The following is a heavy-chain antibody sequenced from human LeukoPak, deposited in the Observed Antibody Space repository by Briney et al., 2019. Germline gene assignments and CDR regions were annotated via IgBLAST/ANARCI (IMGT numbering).Heavy chain of an antibody. J-gene: IGHJ4*02. CDR3: ARGEVRYYSNFYYFDY. V-gene: IGHV1-69*13. CDR2: IIPIFGTA. Sequence: GASVKVSCKASGGTFSSYAISWVRQAPGQGLEWMGGIIPIFGTANYAQKFQGRVTITADESTSTAYMELSSLRSEDTAVYYCARGEVRYYSNFYYFDYWGQGTLVTVSS. CDR1: GGTFSSYA. D-gene: IGHD4-11*01.